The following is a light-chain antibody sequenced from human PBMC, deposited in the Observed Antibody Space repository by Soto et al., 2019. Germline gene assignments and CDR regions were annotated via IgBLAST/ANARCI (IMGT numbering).Light chain of an antibody. CDR3: SSYTSSSNVV. Sequence: QSALTQPPSASGSPGQSVTISCTGTSSDVGVYNYVSWYQQHPGKAPKLMIYEVSNRPSGVSNRFSGSKSGNTASLTISGLQAEDEADYYCSSYTSSSNVVFGGGTKLTVL. J-gene: IGLJ2*01. CDR1: SSDVGVYNY. CDR2: EVS. V-gene: IGLV2-14*01.